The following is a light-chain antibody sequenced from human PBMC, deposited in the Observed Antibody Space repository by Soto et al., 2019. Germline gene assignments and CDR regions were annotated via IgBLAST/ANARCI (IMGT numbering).Light chain of an antibody. V-gene: IGKV3-15*01. CDR2: GAS. CDR3: QQRSNLPRIT. J-gene: IGKJ5*01. Sequence: DIVITQSPVSLSVSPGERATLSCRASQSVTNSYLAWYQQKPGQAPRLLIFGASTRAAGIPARFSGSGSGTEFTLTISSLEPEDFAVYYCQQRSNLPRITFGQGTRLEIK. CDR1: QSVTNSY.